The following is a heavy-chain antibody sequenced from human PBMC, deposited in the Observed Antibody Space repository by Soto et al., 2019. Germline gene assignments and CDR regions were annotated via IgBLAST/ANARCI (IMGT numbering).Heavy chain of an antibody. J-gene: IGHJ5*02. Sequence: QVQLVQSGAEVKKPGSSVKVSCKASGGTFSSYAISWVRQAPGQGLEWMGGMIPIFGTANYAQKFQGRVTITVDESTSTAYMELSSLRSEDTAVYYCARDRGYTAMAINWFDPWGQGTLVTVSS. CDR2: MIPIFGTA. CDR3: ARDRGYTAMAINWFDP. V-gene: IGHV1-69*01. CDR1: GGTFSSYA. D-gene: IGHD5-18*01.